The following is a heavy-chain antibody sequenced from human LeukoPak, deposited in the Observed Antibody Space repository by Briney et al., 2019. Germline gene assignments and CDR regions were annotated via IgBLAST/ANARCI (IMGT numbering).Heavy chain of an antibody. CDR2: ISYDGSNR. J-gene: IGHJ4*02. V-gene: IGHV3-30-3*01. Sequence: GRSLRLSCAASGFTFSSYPMHWVRQAPGKGLEWVAVISYDGSNRYYADSVKGRFTISRDNSKNTLYLQMNSLRAEDTAVYYCAREASSGYWRTDFDYWGQGTLVTVSS. CDR1: GFTFSSYP. D-gene: IGHD3-22*01. CDR3: AREASSGYWRTDFDY.